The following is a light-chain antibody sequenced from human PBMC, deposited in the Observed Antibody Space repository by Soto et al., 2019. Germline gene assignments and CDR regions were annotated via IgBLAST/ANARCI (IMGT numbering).Light chain of an antibody. CDR3: QQYDRSPRT. CDR2: GAS. J-gene: IGKJ1*01. V-gene: IGKV3-20*01. Sequence: EIVLTQSPGTLSLSPGERATLSCRTSQSVSSSYLAWYQHKPGQAPRLLIYGASSRATGIPDRFSGSGSGTDFPLTISRLEPEDFAVYYCQQYDRSPRTFGQGTKVEIK. CDR1: QSVSSSY.